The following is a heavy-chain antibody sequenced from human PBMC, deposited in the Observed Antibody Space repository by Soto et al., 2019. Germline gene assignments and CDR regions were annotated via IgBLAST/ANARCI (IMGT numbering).Heavy chain of an antibody. V-gene: IGHV3-30*18. J-gene: IGHJ2*01. CDR2: ISYDGSNK. D-gene: IGHD3-3*02. CDR1: GFTFSSYG. Sequence: QVQLVESGGGVVQPGRSLRLSCAASGFTFSSYGMHWVRQAPGKGLEWVAVISYDGSNKYYADSVKGRFTISRDNSKNTLYLQMNSLRAEDTAAYYCAKDPERRRIFGVVIPSWYFDLWGRGTLVTVSS. CDR3: AKDPERRRIFGVVIPSWYFDL.